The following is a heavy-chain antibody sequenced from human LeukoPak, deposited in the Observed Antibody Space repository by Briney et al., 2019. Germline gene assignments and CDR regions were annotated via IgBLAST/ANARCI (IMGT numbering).Heavy chain of an antibody. J-gene: IGHJ3*02. CDR2: IYHSGTT. Sequence: SETLSLTCTVSRGSISSSYWTWIRQPPGKGLEWIGYIYHSGTTNYNPSLKSRVTISVDTSKNQFSLKLSSVTAADTAVYYCAKDSIDSSGPDAFDIWGQGTMVTVSS. D-gene: IGHD3-22*01. CDR3: AKDSIDSSGPDAFDI. CDR1: RGSISSSY. V-gene: IGHV4-59*01.